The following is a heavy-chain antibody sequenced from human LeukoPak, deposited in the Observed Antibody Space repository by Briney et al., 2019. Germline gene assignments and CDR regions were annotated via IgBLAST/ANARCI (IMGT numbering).Heavy chain of an antibody. CDR2: ISSSSHTI. Sequence: PWGSLRLSCAASAFTFSSYSMNWVRQAPGKGLEWVSYISSSSHTIYYADSVKGRFTISRDNAKNSLYLQMNSLRAEDTAVYYCVRDHQWAFDIWGQGTMVTVSP. V-gene: IGHV3-48*01. D-gene: IGHD2-8*01. CDR3: VRDHQWAFDI. J-gene: IGHJ3*02. CDR1: AFTFSSYS.